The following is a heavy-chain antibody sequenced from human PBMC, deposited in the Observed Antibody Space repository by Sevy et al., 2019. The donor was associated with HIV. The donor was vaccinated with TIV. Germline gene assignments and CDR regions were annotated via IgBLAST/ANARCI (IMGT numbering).Heavy chain of an antibody. CDR3: ARDWFGRGYSYTHGMDV. CDR1: GFTFSSYA. D-gene: IGHD5-18*01. Sequence: GGSLRLSCAASGFTFSSYAMHWVRKAPGKGLEWVAVISYDGSNKYYADSVKGRFTISRDNSKNTLYLQMNSLRAEDTAVYYCARDWFGRGYSYTHGMDVWGQGTTVTVSS. V-gene: IGHV3-30-3*01. J-gene: IGHJ6*02. CDR2: ISYDGSNK.